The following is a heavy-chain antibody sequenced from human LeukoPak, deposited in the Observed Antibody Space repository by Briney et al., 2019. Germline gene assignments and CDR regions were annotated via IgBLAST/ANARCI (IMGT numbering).Heavy chain of an antibody. CDR3: ARGEVGATSHYYYYYLDV. CDR2: ISYSGST. V-gene: IGHV4-59*12. Sequence: SETLSLTCTVSGGSMSNYYWSWVRQTPGKGLEWIGYISYSGSTNHNPPLKSRVTISVDTSKNQFSLKLSSVTAADTAVYYCARGEVGATSHYYYYYLDVWGKGTTVTVSS. J-gene: IGHJ6*03. D-gene: IGHD1-26*01. CDR1: GGSMSNYY.